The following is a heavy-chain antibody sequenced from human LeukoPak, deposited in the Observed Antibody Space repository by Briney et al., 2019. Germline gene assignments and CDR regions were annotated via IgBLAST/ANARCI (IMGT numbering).Heavy chain of an antibody. J-gene: IGHJ4*02. CDR3: AKDPGSSGWYLPEDY. CDR2: ISGSGGST. D-gene: IGHD6-19*01. V-gene: IGHV3-23*01. CDR1: GFTFSSYG. Sequence: GGSLRLSCAASGFTFSSYGMSWVRQAPGKGLGWVSAISGSGGSTYYADSVKGRFTISRDNSKNTLYLQMNSLRAEDTAVYYCAKDPGSSGWYLPEDYWGQGTLVTVSS.